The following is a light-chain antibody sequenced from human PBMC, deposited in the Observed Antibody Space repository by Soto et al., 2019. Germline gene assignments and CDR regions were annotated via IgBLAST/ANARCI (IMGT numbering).Light chain of an antibody. CDR1: QSISTW. J-gene: IGKJ2*01. CDR2: KAS. CDR3: QQYDNYPYT. V-gene: IGKV1-5*03. Sequence: DIQMTQSPSTLSASVGDRVTITCRASQSISTWLAWYQQKPGKAPKILIYKASSLESGVPSRFSGSGPGTEFTLTISSLQPDDFATYYCQQYDNYPYTFGQGSKLEIK.